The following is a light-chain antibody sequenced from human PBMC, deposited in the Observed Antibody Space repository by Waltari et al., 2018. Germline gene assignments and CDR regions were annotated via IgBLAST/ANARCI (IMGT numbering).Light chain of an antibody. Sequence: DIVMTQSPDSPAVSLGERATINGKSSQSVLYSSNNRNYLGWYQHKPGQPPKLLIYWASTRESGVPHRFSGSGSGTDFTLTISSLQAEDVAVYYCQQYYTSPRTFGQGTKVEIK. CDR1: QSVLYSSNNRNY. V-gene: IGKV4-1*01. J-gene: IGKJ1*01. CDR2: WAS. CDR3: QQYYTSPRT.